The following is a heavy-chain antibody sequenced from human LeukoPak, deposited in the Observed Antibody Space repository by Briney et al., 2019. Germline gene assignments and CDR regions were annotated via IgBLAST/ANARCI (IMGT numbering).Heavy chain of an antibody. CDR1: GYTFTSYY. CDR2: INPSGGST. Sequence: GASVKVSCKASGYTFTSYYMHWVRQAPGQGFEWMGIINPSGGSTSYAQKFQGRVTMTRDTSTSTVYMELSSLRSEDTAVYYCARATGDFEYSSSDGYWGQGTLVTVSS. D-gene: IGHD6-6*01. J-gene: IGHJ4*02. CDR3: ARATGDFEYSSSDGY. V-gene: IGHV1-46*01.